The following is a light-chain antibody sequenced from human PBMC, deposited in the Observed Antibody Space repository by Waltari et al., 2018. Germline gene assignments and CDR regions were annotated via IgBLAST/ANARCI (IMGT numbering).Light chain of an antibody. CDR3: SSYTSSSTYV. V-gene: IGLV2-14*01. Sequence: SALPQPASVSGSPGQSITIPCTGTTSDVGGYNYVSWYQQHPGKAPKLMIYDVSNRPSGVSNRFSGSKSGNTASLTISGLQAEDEADYYCSSYTSSSTYVFGTGTKVTVL. CDR1: TSDVGGYNY. CDR2: DVS. J-gene: IGLJ1*01.